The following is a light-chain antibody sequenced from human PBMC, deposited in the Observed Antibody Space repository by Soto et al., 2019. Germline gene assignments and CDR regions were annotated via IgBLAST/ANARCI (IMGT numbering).Light chain of an antibody. Sequence: DIQMTQSPSSLSASVGDRVTITCRTSQSISSYLNWYQQKQGKAPKLLIYAASSLQSGVPSRFSGSGYGTDFNLTISSLQPEDFATYYCQQSYSTPITFGQGTRLEIK. V-gene: IGKV1-39*01. CDR3: QQSYSTPIT. CDR2: AAS. CDR1: QSISSY. J-gene: IGKJ5*01.